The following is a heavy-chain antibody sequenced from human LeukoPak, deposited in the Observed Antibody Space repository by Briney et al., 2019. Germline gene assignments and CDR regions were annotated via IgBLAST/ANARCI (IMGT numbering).Heavy chain of an antibody. CDR2: INHSGST. CDR1: GGSFSGYY. CDR3: ARGSLTIFL. Sequence: KTSETLSLXCAVYGGSFSGYYWSWIRQPPGKGLEWIGEINHSGSTNYNPSLKSRVTISVDTSKNQFSLKLSSVTAADTAVYCCARGSLTIFLWGQGTLVTVSS. V-gene: IGHV4-34*01. D-gene: IGHD3-9*01. J-gene: IGHJ4*02.